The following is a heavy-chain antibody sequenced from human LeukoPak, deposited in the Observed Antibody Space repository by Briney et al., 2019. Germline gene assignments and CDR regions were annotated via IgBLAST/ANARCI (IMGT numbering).Heavy chain of an antibody. D-gene: IGHD3-22*01. J-gene: IGHJ4*02. Sequence: TGGSLRLSCAASGFTVSSNYMSWVRQAPGKGLEWVSTVSDNGGRTYYADSVKGRFTISRDNSKNTLFLQMNSLRAEDSAVYYCATDREGDPSAYYLVGGQGTLITVSS. CDR3: ATDREGDPSAYYLV. CDR2: VSDNGGRT. V-gene: IGHV3-23*01. CDR1: GFTVSSNY.